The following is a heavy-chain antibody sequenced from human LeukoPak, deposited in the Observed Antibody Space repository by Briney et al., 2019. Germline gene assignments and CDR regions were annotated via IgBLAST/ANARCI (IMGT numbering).Heavy chain of an antibody. CDR2: INSDGSST. V-gene: IGHV3-74*01. Sequence: GGSLGLSCAASGFTFSSYWMHWVRQAPGKGLVWVSRINSDGSSTSYADSVKGRFTISRDNAKNTLYLQMNSLRAEDTAVYYCARDGGQLPGGVWGKGTTVTVSS. CDR1: GFTFSSYW. D-gene: IGHD2-2*01. J-gene: IGHJ6*04. CDR3: ARDGGQLPGGV.